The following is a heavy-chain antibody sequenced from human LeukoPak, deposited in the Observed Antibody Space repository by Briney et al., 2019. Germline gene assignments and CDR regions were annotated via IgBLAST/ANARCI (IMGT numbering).Heavy chain of an antibody. D-gene: IGHD5-12*01. CDR1: GFTFSDYY. J-gene: IGHJ4*02. Sequence: GGSLRLSCAASGFTFSDYYMSWIRQAPGKGLEWVSYISSSSSTIYYADSVKGRFTISRDNAKNSLYLQMNSLRAEDTAVYYYARDRVDIVASPFDYWGQGTLVTVSS. CDR3: ARDRVDIVASPFDY. V-gene: IGHV3-11*04. CDR2: ISSSSSTI.